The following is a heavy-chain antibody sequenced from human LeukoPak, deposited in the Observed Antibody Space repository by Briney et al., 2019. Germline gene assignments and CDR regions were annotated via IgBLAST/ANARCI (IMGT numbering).Heavy chain of an antibody. V-gene: IGHV3-13*01. Sequence: GGSLRLSCAASGFTFSSYDMHWVRQATGKGLEWVSAIGTAGDTYYPGSVKGRFTISRENAKNSLYLQMNSLRAGDTAVYYCARGGDFWSGPDYWGQGPLVTVSS. CDR2: IGTAGDT. CDR1: GFTFSSYD. CDR3: ARGGDFWSGPDY. D-gene: IGHD3-3*01. J-gene: IGHJ4*02.